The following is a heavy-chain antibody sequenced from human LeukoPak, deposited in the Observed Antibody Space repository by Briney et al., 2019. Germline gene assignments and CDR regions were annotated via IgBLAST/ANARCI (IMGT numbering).Heavy chain of an antibody. V-gene: IGHV3-23*01. CDR2: ISGSGGGT. CDR1: GFTFSSYA. Sequence: GGSLRLSCAASGFTFSSYAMSWVRQAPGKGLEWVSTISGSGGGTYYADSVKGRFTISRDNSKNTLYLQMNSLRAEDTAVYYCAKGSSYDILTGYYPHYYYYGMDVWGQGTTVTVSS. D-gene: IGHD3-9*01. J-gene: IGHJ6*02. CDR3: AKGSSYDILTGYYPHYYYYGMDV.